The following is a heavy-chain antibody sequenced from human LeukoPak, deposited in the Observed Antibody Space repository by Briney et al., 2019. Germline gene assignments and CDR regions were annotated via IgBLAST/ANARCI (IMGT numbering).Heavy chain of an antibody. D-gene: IGHD2-21*01. CDR2: IYYSGST. J-gene: IGHJ5*02. CDR1: GYSISNSYY. Sequence: SETLSLTCTVSGYSISNSYYWGWIRQPPGKGLEYIGYIYYSGSTNYNPSLKSRVTISVDTSKNQFSLKLSSVTAADTAVYYCARVRLFPSEDWFDPWGQGTLVTVSS. V-gene: IGHV4-59*01. CDR3: ARVRLFPSEDWFDP.